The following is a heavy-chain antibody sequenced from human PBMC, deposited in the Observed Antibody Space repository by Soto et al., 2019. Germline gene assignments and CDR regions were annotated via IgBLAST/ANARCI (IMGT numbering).Heavy chain of an antibody. V-gene: IGHV1-8*01. CDR3: ARGRYSGYEYLDS. D-gene: IGHD5-12*01. CDR2: VNPNSGNR. CDR1: GYTFNNSD. Sequence: QVQLVQSGAEVKKPGASVKVSCKASGYTFNNSDINWVRQATGQGLEWVGWVNPNSGNRGYALKFQGRVTMTTDTSISTAYMDLSSLRSEDTAGYYCARGRYSGYEYLDSWGQGTLVIVSS. J-gene: IGHJ4*02.